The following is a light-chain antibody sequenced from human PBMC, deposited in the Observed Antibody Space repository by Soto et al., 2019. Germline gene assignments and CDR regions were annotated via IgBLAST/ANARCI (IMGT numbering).Light chain of an antibody. CDR3: QQYGTSHT. J-gene: IGKJ4*01. V-gene: IGKV3-20*01. CDR2: AAS. Sequence: IVLTQSPGALSLSPGEGATLSCRASQSIKNNFLAWYHQRPGQAPRLLIHAASIRASGISDRFSGTASGTDFTLTISRLEPDDFGVYYCQQYGTSHTFGGGTRVE. CDR1: QSIKNNF.